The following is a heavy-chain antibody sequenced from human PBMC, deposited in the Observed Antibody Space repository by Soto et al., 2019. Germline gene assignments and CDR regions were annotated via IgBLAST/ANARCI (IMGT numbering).Heavy chain of an antibody. CDR1: GGTFSSYS. V-gene: IGHV1-69*13. CDR3: ARDPRTTVTTYAAPFDP. CDR2: IIPIFGTA. D-gene: IGHD4-4*01. J-gene: IGHJ5*02. Sequence: GASVKVSCKASGGTFSSYSISWVLQAPGEGLEWMGGIIPIFGTANYAQKFQGRVTITADESTSTAYMELSSLRSEDTAVYYCARDPRTTVTTYAAPFDPWGQGTLVTVS.